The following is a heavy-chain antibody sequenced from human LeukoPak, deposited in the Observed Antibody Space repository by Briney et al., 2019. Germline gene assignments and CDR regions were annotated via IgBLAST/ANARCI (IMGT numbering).Heavy chain of an antibody. D-gene: IGHD3-10*01. Sequence: GASVKVSCKASGYTFTAYYVNWVRQAPGQGLEWMGWIHPSSGGANFARNFQGRVTVTRDTSISTAYMELRSLRSDDTAVYYCARALQYGSGSTYNGDGFDIWGQGTMVTVSS. CDR3: ARALQYGSGSTYNGDGFDI. V-gene: IGHV1-2*02. J-gene: IGHJ3*02. CDR2: IHPSSGGA. CDR1: GYTFTAYY.